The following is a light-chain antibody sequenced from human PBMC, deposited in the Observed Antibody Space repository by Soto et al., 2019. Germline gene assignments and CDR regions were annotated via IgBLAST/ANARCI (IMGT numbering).Light chain of an antibody. V-gene: IGKV3-11*01. J-gene: IGKJ4*01. CDR3: QQRHNWPPT. Sequence: EIVLTQSPATLSLSPGERATLSCRASQTVSSYLAWYQQKPGKAPRLLIYDASNRATGIPARFSGSGSGTDFTLTISSLEPEDFAVYYCQQRHNWPPTFGGGTKVEIK. CDR1: QTVSSY. CDR2: DAS.